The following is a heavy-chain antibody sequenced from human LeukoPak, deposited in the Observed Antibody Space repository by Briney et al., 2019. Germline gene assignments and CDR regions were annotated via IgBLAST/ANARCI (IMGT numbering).Heavy chain of an antibody. D-gene: IGHD4-17*01. V-gene: IGHV3-49*04. Sequence: GGSLRLSCAASGFSVSSNYVSWVRQAPGKGLEWVGFIRNKPSGGTTEYAASVKGRFTISRDDSKSIAYLQMNSLKIEDTAFYYCTRAYYGEAPFDYWGQGTLVTVSS. CDR3: TRAYYGEAPFDY. J-gene: IGHJ4*02. CDR1: GFSVSSNY. CDR2: IRNKPSGGTT.